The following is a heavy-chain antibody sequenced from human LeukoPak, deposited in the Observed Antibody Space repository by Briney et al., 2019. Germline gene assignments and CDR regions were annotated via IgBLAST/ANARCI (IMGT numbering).Heavy chain of an antibody. Sequence: SETLSLTCTVSGGSISSYYWSWIRQPPGKGLEWIGYIYYTGSTNYNPSLKSRVTISVHTSKNQFSLKLSSVTAADTAVYYCASTGYSSGWYFNYYYYMDVWGKGTTVTVSS. CDR2: IYYTGST. J-gene: IGHJ6*03. CDR1: GGSISSYY. CDR3: ASTGYSSGWYFNYYYYMDV. V-gene: IGHV4-59*08. D-gene: IGHD6-19*01.